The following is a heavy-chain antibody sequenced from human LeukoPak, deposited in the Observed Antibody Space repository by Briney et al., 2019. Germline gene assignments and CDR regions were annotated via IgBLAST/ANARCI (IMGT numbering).Heavy chain of an antibody. J-gene: IGHJ4*02. CDR1: GGSISSGGYY. D-gene: IGHD4-17*01. Sequence: PSETLSLTCTVSGGSISSGGYYWSWIRQHPGKGLEWIGYIYYSGSTYYNPSLKSRVTISVDTSKNQFSLKLSSVTAADTAVYYCARVPRNYGDYFYYFDYWGQGTLVTVSS. CDR2: IYYSGST. CDR3: ARVPRNYGDYFYYFDY. V-gene: IGHV4-31*03.